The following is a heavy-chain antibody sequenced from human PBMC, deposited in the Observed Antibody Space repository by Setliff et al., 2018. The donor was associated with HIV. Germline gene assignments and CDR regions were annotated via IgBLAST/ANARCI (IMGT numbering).Heavy chain of an antibody. CDR1: GGTISNSRYY. CDR2: IYYSGST. V-gene: IGHV4-39*01. CDR3: ARVAYDFSAIYYYENWFDP. D-gene: IGHD3-22*01. J-gene: IGHJ5*02. Sequence: SETLSLTCTVSGGTISNSRYYWSWIRQPPGKGLEWIGSIYYSGSTYYNPSLKSRVTISVDTSKNQFSLNLNSVTAADTAVYFCARVAYDFSAIYYYENWFDPWGQGILVTVSS.